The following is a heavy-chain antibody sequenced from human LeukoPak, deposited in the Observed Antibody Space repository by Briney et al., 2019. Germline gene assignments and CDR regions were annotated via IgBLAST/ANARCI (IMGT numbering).Heavy chain of an antibody. D-gene: IGHD3-16*02. Sequence: GGSLRLSCAASGFTFSSFNMNWVRQGPGKGLEWVAVIWYDGTNKYYTDSVKGRFTISRDNSKNTLYLQMNSLRAEDTAVYYCAREYYDYVWGSYRSYYFDYWGQGTLVTVSS. V-gene: IGHV3-33*08. CDR1: GFTFSSFN. CDR2: IWYDGTNK. CDR3: AREYYDYVWGSYRSYYFDY. J-gene: IGHJ4*02.